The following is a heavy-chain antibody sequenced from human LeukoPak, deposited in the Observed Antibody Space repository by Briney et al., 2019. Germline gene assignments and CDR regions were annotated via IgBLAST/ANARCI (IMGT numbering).Heavy chain of an antibody. CDR2: IIPTFDAT. J-gene: IGHJ6*03. V-gene: IGHV1-69*13. Sequence: GASVKVSCKASGGTFSNFAVGWVRQAPEQGLEWMGGIIPTFDATTSAQKFQDRVTITADGSTNTVYLQLGNLRTDDTAVYYCARFSRVRVISTPADYYFYMDVWGKGTTVTVSS. CDR3: ARFSRVRVISTPADYYFYMDV. CDR1: GGTFSNFA. D-gene: IGHD2-15*01.